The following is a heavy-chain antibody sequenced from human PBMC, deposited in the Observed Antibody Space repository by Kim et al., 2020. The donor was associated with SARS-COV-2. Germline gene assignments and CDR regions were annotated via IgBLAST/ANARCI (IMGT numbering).Heavy chain of an antibody. V-gene: IGHV3-23*01. D-gene: IGHD4-17*01. Sequence: GGSLRLSCAASGFTFSSYAMSWVRQAPGKGLEWVSAISGSGGSTYYADSVKGRFTISRDNSKNTLYLQMNSLRAEDTAVYYCAKHAGGYYGGNSWAAFDIWGQGTMVTVSS. CDR1: GFTFSSYA. J-gene: IGHJ3*02. CDR3: AKHAGGYYGGNSWAAFDI. CDR2: ISGSGGST.